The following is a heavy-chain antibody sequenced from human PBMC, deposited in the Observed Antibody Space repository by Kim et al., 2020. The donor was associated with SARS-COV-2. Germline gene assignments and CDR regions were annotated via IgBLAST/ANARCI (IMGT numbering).Heavy chain of an antibody. CDR3: ARDRGLRFLEWLPDY. CDR1: GFTFSSYA. Sequence: GGSLRLSCAASGFTFSSYAMHWVRQAPGKGLEWVAVISYDGSNKYYADSVKGRFTISRDNSKNTLYLQMNSLRAEDTAVYYCARDRGLRFLEWLPDYWGQGTLVTVSS. CDR2: ISYDGSNK. J-gene: IGHJ4*02. V-gene: IGHV3-30*04. D-gene: IGHD3-3*01.